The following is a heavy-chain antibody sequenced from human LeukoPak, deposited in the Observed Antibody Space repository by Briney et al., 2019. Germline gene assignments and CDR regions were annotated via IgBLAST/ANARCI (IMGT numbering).Heavy chain of an antibody. CDR3: ARNDHYDPDAFDI. CDR2: INHSGST. CDR1: GGSFSGYY. Sequence: PSETLSLTCAVYGGSFSGYYWSWIRQPPGKGLEWIGEINHSGSTNYNPSLKSRVTISVGTSKNQFSLKLSSVTAADTAVCYCARNDHYDPDAFDIWGQGTMVTVSS. J-gene: IGHJ3*02. V-gene: IGHV4-34*01. D-gene: IGHD3-22*01.